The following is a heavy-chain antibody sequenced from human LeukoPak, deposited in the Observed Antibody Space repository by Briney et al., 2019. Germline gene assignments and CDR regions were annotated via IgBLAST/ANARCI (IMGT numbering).Heavy chain of an antibody. CDR3: ARVKGGYYYDSSGSRHFDY. CDR2: INPSGGST. V-gene: IGHV1-46*01. CDR1: GYTFTSYG. D-gene: IGHD3-22*01. J-gene: IGHJ4*02. Sequence: ASVKVSCKASGYTFTSYGINWVRQAPGQGLEWMGIINPSGGSTSYAQKFQGRVTMTRDTSTSTVYMELSSLRSEDTAVYYCARVKGGYYYDSSGSRHFDYWGQGTLVTVSS.